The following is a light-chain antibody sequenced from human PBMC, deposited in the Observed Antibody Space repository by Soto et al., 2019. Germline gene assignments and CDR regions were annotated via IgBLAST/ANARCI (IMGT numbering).Light chain of an antibody. CDR2: EVS. CDR3: SSYAGSNNFVV. Sequence: QSVLTQPPSASGSPGQSVTISCTGTSSDVGGYNYVSWYQQHPGNAPKLMIYEVSKRPSVVPDRFSGSKSGNTASLTVSGLQAEDEADYYCSSYAGSNNFVVFGGGTKLTVL. V-gene: IGLV2-8*01. J-gene: IGLJ2*01. CDR1: SSDVGGYNY.